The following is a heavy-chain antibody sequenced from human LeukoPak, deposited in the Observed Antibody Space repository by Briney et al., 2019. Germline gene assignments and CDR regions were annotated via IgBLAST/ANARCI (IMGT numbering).Heavy chain of an antibody. CDR1: GFTFSSYS. CDR2: ISSSSSYI. D-gene: IGHD2-15*01. V-gene: IGHV3-21*01. Sequence: GGSLRLSCAASGFTFSSYSMNWVRQAPGKGLEWVSSISSSSSYIYYADSVKGRFTISRDNSKNTLYLQMNSLRAEDTSVYYCAEDQKLQPFHYWGQGTLVTVSS. J-gene: IGHJ4*02. CDR3: AEDQKLQPFHY.